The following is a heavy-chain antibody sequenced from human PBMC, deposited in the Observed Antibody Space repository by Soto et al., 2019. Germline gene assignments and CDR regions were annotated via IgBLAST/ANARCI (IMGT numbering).Heavy chain of an antibody. CDR2: MNPDSDKR. CDR3: VRGANFDQ. J-gene: IGHJ4*02. Sequence: QVQLVQSGAEVKKPGASVRVSCQGSGYVFTRYDVHWVRQATGQGLEWMGWMNPDSDKRGYAQKFQGRITMSVDTSTRTVYMELSSLGSEDTAIYYCVRGANFDQWGQGTLVTVSS. V-gene: IGHV1-8*01. CDR1: GYVFTRYD.